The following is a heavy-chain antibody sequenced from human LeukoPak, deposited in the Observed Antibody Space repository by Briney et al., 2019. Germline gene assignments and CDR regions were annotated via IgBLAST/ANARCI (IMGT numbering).Heavy chain of an antibody. CDR2: ISSSGSTI. V-gene: IGHV3-11*01. J-gene: IGHJ4*02. Sequence: GGSLRLSCAASGFTFSDYYMSWIRQAPEKGLEWVSYISSSGSTIYYADSVKGRFTISRDNAKNSLYLQMNSLRAEDTAVYYCARDSPLLNYYDGNPLDYWGQGTLVTVSS. CDR3: ARDSPLLNYYDGNPLDY. CDR1: GFTFSDYY. D-gene: IGHD3-22*01.